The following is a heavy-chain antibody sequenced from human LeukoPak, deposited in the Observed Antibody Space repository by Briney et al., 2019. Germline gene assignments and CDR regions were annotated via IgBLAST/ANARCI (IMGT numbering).Heavy chain of an antibody. CDR1: GFTFSSYG. J-gene: IGHJ4*02. V-gene: IGHV3-30*03. CDR3: ERYTYYYDSSGYPFNY. D-gene: IGHD3-22*01. Sequence: GGSLRLSCAASGFTFSSYGMHWVRQAPGKGLEWVAVISYDGSNKYYADSVKGRFTISRDNSKNTLYLQMNSLRAEDTAVYYCERYTYYYDSSGYPFNYWGQGTLVTVYS. CDR2: ISYDGSNK.